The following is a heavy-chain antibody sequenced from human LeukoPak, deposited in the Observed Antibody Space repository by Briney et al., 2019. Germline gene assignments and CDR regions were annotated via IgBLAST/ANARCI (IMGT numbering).Heavy chain of an antibody. Sequence: GRSLRLSCAASGFTFSSYGMHWVRQAPGEGLEWVAVIWYDGSNKYYADSVKGRFTISRDNSKNTLYLQMNSLRAEDTAVYYCARALYAYYYYYGMDVWGQGTTVTVSS. D-gene: IGHD2/OR15-2a*01. J-gene: IGHJ6*02. CDR3: ARALYAYYYYYGMDV. V-gene: IGHV3-33*01. CDR1: GFTFSSYG. CDR2: IWYDGSNK.